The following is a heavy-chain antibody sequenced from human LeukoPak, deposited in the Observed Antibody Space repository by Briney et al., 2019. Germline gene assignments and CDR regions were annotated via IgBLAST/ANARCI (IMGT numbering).Heavy chain of an antibody. CDR2: ISYDGSRK. V-gene: IGHV3-30*18. CDR1: GFTFSSYG. CDR3: AKDRYLEAYGMDV. J-gene: IGHJ6*02. Sequence: GGSLRLSCAASGFTFSSYGMHWVRQAPGTGLEWVAVISYDGSRKYYGDSVKGRFTISRDNSKNTLYVQMSSLRAEDTAVYYCAKDRYLEAYGMDVWGQGTTVTVSS. D-gene: IGHD1-1*01.